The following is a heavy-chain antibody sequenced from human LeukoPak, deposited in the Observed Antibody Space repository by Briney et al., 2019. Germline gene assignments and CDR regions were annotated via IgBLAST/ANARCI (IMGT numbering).Heavy chain of an antibody. Sequence: GGSLRLSCAASGLSFTTYWMHWGRQAPGEGLVWVSRISADGRVTNYADSVKGRFTISRDNPKNTLYLQLSSLRVEDTAVYYCARGGSNYGDFHYWGQGTLVTVSS. CDR2: ISADGRVT. CDR1: GLSFTTYW. J-gene: IGHJ4*02. CDR3: ARGGSNYGDFHY. D-gene: IGHD4-11*01. V-gene: IGHV3-74*01.